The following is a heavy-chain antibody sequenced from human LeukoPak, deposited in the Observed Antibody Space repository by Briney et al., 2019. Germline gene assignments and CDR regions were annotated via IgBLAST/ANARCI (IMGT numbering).Heavy chain of an antibody. CDR3: ATAGTGESSSWISIFDY. D-gene: IGHD6-13*01. Sequence: PGRSLRLSCAASGLTFSSYGMHWVRQAPGKGLEWVAVIWYDGSNKYCADSVKGRFTVSRDDSKNTLYLQMNSLRAEDTAVYYCATAGTGESSSWISIFDYWGQGTLVTVSS. CDR1: GLTFSSYG. V-gene: IGHV3-33*01. J-gene: IGHJ4*02. CDR2: IWYDGSNK.